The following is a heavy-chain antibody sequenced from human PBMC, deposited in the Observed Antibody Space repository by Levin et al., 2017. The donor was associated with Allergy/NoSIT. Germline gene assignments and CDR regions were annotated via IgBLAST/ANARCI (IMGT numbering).Heavy chain of an antibody. CDR1: GFTFSSYE. Sequence: HAGGSLRLSCAASGFTFSSYEMNWVRRAPEKGLEWVSYISSTGSTIYSADSVKGRFTISRDNAKNSLYLHMNSLRAEDTAVYYCARQLGNFWSGYNYFDYWGQGTLVTVSS. D-gene: IGHD3-3*01. CDR3: ARQLGNFWSGYNYFDY. J-gene: IGHJ4*02. V-gene: IGHV3-48*03. CDR2: ISSTGSTI.